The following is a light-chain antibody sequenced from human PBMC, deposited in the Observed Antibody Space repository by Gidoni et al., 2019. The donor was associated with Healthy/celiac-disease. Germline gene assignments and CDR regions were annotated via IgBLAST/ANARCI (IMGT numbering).Light chain of an antibody. Sequence: DIQMTQSPSSLSASVGDRVTITCRASQGISNYLAWYQQKPGKVPKLLIYAASTLQSGVPSRFRGSGSVTDFTLTLRSLQPAAVATSYCQKYNSAPFTFGPGTNVDIK. CDR1: QGISNY. CDR2: AAS. J-gene: IGKJ3*01. V-gene: IGKV1-27*01. CDR3: QKYNSAPFT.